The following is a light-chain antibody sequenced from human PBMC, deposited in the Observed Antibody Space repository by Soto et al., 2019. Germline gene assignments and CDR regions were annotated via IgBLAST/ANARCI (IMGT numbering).Light chain of an antibody. Sequence: EMVMTQSPVTLSGSPGERVTLSCRASRTISRNLAWYQQKPGQAPRLLIYGASTRATGIPDRFSGSGSGTEFTLTINSLQSEDFAMYYCQPHNNWPVVTFGGGTSVEIK. CDR2: GAS. V-gene: IGKV3-15*01. CDR3: QPHNNWPVVT. CDR1: RTISRN. J-gene: IGKJ4*01.